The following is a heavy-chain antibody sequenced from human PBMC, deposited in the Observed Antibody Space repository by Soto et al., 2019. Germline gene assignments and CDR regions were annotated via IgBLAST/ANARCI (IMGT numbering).Heavy chain of an antibody. Sequence: GGSLRLSCAASGFTLSAYWMTWVRQAPGKGLEWVANINRDGSKKSYLDSVRGRFTISRDNVGNSLYLQMDSLRADDKALYYCARDVSMARSSLYLDAFDICGQGTMVPVS. CDR1: GFTLSAYW. V-gene: IGHV3-7*05. J-gene: IGHJ3*02. CDR3: ARDVSMARSSLYLDAFDI. D-gene: IGHD6-19*01. CDR2: INRDGSKK.